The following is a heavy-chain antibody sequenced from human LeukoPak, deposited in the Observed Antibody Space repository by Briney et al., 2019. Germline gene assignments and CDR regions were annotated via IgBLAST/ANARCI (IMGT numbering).Heavy chain of an antibody. J-gene: IGHJ4*02. D-gene: IGHD4-23*01. V-gene: IGHV3-23*01. CDR2: ISHTGNST. CDR3: ARKSVITGHFDY. CDR1: GFTLSSYA. Sequence: GGSLRLSCAGSGFTLSSYALTWVRQAPGKGLEWVSHISHTGNSTFYVNSVKGRFTISRDISKNTLYLQMNSLRAEDTAVYYCARKSVITGHFDYWGQGTLITVSS.